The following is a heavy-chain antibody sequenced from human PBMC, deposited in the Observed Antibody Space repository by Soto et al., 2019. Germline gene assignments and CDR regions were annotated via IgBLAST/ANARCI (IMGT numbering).Heavy chain of an antibody. V-gene: IGHV4-31*03. Sequence: SETLSLTCTVSGGSTSSGGYYWSWIRQHPGKGLEWIGYIYYSGSTYYNPSLKSRVTISVDTSKNQFSLKLSSVTAADTAVYYCAREGGGGGRAYYDFWSGYYTDDSYYYYGMDVWGQGTTVTVSS. CDR3: AREGGGGGRAYYDFWSGYYTDDSYYYYGMDV. CDR1: GGSTSSGGYY. D-gene: IGHD3-3*01. J-gene: IGHJ6*02. CDR2: IYYSGST.